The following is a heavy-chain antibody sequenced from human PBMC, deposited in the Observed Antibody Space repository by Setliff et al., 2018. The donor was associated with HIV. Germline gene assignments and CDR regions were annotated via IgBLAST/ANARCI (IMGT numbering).Heavy chain of an antibody. CDR1: GGSFSDYY. Sequence: SETLSLTCAVYGGSFSDYYWSWIRQPPGKGLEWIGLIYYTGIPTYNTSLKSRVTMSVDRSKNQFSLRLTSVTAADTAMYYCARVARVHPFDPWGQGTLVTVSS. V-gene: IGHV4-59*01. CDR2: IYYTGIP. J-gene: IGHJ5*02. CDR3: ARVARVHPFDP.